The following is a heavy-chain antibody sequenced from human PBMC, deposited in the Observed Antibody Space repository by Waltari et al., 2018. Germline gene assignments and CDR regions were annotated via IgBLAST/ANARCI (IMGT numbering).Heavy chain of an antibody. J-gene: IGHJ4*02. Sequence: QVQLQESGPGLVKPSETLSLTCTVSGGSISSYYWSWTRQPPGQGLEWIGYIYYSGSTNYHPSLKSRVTISVDTSKNQFSLKLSSVTAADTAVYYCARRVSTGWQYNYFDYWGQGTPVTVSS. D-gene: IGHD6-25*01. CDR2: IYYSGST. V-gene: IGHV4-59*08. CDR3: ARRVSTGWQYNYFDY. CDR1: GGSISSYY.